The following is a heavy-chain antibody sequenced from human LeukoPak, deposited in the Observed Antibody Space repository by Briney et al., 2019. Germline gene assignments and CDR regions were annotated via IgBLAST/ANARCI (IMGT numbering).Heavy chain of an antibody. CDR3: AREQWLAANWFDP. Sequence: SETLSLTCTVSGGSVSSTSYYWNWIRQPPGKGLEWIGYIHYSGSTNHNPSLKGRVTISVDTSKNQFSLRLSSVTAADTAAYYCAREQWLAANWFDPWGQGTLVTVSS. D-gene: IGHD6-19*01. J-gene: IGHJ5*02. V-gene: IGHV4-61*01. CDR2: IHYSGST. CDR1: GGSVSSTSYY.